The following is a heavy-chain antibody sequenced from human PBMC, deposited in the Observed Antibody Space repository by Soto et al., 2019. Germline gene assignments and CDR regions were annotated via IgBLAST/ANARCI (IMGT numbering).Heavy chain of an antibody. J-gene: IGHJ5*02. CDR3: AREGLYCSSTSCTLLSSGLDP. CDR2: INPNSGGT. V-gene: IGHV1-2*04. Sequence: ASVKVSCKASGYTFTGYYMHWVRQAPGQGLEWMGWINPNSGGTNYAQKFQGWVTMTRDTSISTAYMELSRLRSDDTAVYYCAREGLYCSSTSCTLLSSGLDPWGQGTLVTVSS. D-gene: IGHD2-2*01. CDR1: GYTFTGYY.